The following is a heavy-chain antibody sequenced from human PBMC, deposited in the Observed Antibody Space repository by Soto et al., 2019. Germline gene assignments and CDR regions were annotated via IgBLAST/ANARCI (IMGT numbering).Heavy chain of an antibody. V-gene: IGHV3-30*18. CDR1: GFTFSSYG. CDR3: TKDRGGDCPDNSCYFGADY. CDR2: ISDTGSSH. J-gene: IGHJ4*02. Sequence: PGGSLRLSCVGSGFTFSSYGMHWARQAPGKGLECVAVISDTGSSHYYAASVEGRFTISRESSKNTLSLHMDRLRVEDTAVYYCTKDRGGDCPDNSCYFGADYWGQGTPVTVSS. D-gene: IGHD2-2*01.